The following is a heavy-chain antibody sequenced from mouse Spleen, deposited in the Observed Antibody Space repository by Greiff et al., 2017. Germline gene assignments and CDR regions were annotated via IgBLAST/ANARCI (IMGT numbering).Heavy chain of an antibody. CDR1: GYTFTSYW. J-gene: IGHJ2*01. V-gene: IGHV1-69*01. CDR3: ARGDYGNFY. CDR2: IDPSDSYT. D-gene: IGHD2-1*01. Sequence: QVQLQQPGAELVMPGASVKLSCKASGYTFTSYWMHWVKQRPGQGLEWIGEIDPSDSYTNYNQKFKGKATLTVDKSSSTAYMQLSSLTSEDSAVYYCARGDYGNFYWGQGTTLTVSS.